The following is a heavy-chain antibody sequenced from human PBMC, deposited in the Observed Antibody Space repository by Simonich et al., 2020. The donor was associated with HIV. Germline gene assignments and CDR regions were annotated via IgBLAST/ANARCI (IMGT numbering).Heavy chain of an antibody. D-gene: IGHD3-3*01. CDR2: ISYDGRLI. J-gene: IGHJ6*03. Sequence: VQLVESGGGLVQPGGSLRLSCGASGFTFNTYAMHWVRQAQGKGLQWVAVISYDGRLIYYVDSVKGRYTISRDKSNNTLYLLMNSLRAEDTAMYYCARDNGPLLRFSEGVHYMDVWGKGTTVTVSS. CDR1: GFTFNTYA. V-gene: IGHV3-30*07. CDR3: ARDNGPLLRFSEGVHYMDV.